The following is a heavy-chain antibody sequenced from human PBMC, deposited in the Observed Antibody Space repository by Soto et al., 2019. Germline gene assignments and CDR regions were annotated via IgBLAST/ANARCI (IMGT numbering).Heavy chain of an antibody. CDR3: VRDGTKTLRDWFDP. CDR2: IYATGTT. Sequence: PXETLCLTRTVSGASISGYYWSWIRKSVGKGLEWIGRIYATGTTDYNPSLKSRVMMSVDTSKKQFSLKLRSVTAADTAVYYCVRDGTKTLRDWFDPWGQGKSVTVSS. D-gene: IGHD1-1*01. V-gene: IGHV4-4*07. J-gene: IGHJ5*02. CDR1: GASISGYY.